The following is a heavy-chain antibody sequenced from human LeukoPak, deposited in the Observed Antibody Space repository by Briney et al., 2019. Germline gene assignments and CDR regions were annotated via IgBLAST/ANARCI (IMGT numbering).Heavy chain of an antibody. J-gene: IGHJ5*02. CDR2: INHSGST. V-gene: IGHV4-34*01. CDR3: ARGGRRNYGDYEVWFDP. CDR1: GGSFSGYY. D-gene: IGHD4-17*01. Sequence: SETLSLTCAVYGGSFSGYYWSWIRQPPGKGLEWIGEINHSGSTNYNPSLKSRVTISVDTSKNQFSLKLSSVTAADTAVYYCARGGRRNYGDYEVWFDPWGQGTLVTVSS.